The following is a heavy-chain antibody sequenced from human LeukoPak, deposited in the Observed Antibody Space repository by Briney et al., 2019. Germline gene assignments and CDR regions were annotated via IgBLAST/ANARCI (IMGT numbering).Heavy chain of an antibody. CDR2: ISSSSSTI. CDR1: GFTFSSYS. D-gene: IGHD2-15*01. V-gene: IGHV3-48*01. J-gene: IGHJ4*02. CDR3: ARDAAYSDY. Sequence: PGGSLRLSCAASGFTFSSYSMTWVRQAPGKGLEWVSYISSSSSTIYYADSVKGRFTISRDNAKNSLYLQMNSLRAEDTAVYYCARDAAYSDYWGQGTLVTVSS.